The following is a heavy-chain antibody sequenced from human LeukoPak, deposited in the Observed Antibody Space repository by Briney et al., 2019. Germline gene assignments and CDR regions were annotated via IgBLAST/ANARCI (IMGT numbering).Heavy chain of an antibody. J-gene: IGHJ6*03. D-gene: IGHD6-19*01. CDR3: ATEPSVAMAGTYFFYYMDV. V-gene: IGHV1-69*05. CDR2: IIPIFGTA. Sequence: SVKVSCKASGGTFNSYAISWVRQAPGQGLEWMGGIIPIFGTANYAQKFQGRVTITTDESTNTAYMELSSLRSEDTAVYYCATEPSVAMAGTYFFYYMDVWGKGTTVTVSS. CDR1: GGTFNSYA.